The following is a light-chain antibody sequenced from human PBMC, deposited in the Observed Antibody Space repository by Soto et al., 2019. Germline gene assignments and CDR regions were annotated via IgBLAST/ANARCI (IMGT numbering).Light chain of an antibody. CDR1: QSVSSN. CDR2: VAS. CDR3: QQYNVSPLT. Sequence: EIVMTQSPATLSVSPGERATPSCRARQSVSSNLAWYQQKPGQTPKLLIYVASTRATGIPARFSGSGSATEFTLTISSLQSEDFAVYYCQQYNVSPLTFGGGTKVEF. J-gene: IGKJ4*01. V-gene: IGKV3-15*01.